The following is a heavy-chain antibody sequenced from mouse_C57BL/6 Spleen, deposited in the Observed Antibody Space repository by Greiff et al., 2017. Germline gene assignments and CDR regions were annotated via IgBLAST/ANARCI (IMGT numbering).Heavy chain of an antibody. J-gene: IGHJ1*03. CDR3: ARAPTTVVARYFDV. Sequence: EVKVVESGGGLVKPGGSLKLSCAASGFTFSSYAMSLVRQTPEKRLEWVATISDGGSYTYSPDTVKGRFTISRDNAKNTLYQQMRHLKSEDTAIYDCARAPTTVVARYFDVWGTGTTVTVSS. CDR1: GFTFSSYA. CDR2: ISDGGSYT. D-gene: IGHD1-1*01. V-gene: IGHV5-4*03.